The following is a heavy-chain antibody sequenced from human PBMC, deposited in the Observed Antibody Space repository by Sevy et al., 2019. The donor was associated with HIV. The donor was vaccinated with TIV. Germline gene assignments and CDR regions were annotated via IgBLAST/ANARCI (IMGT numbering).Heavy chain of an antibody. V-gene: IGHV3-23*01. D-gene: IGHD2-8*02. CDR3: AKGGTGGNWFDP. CDR1: GFTFSSYA. Sequence: GGSLRLSCAASGFTFSSYAMSWVRQAPGKGLEWVSAISGSGGSTYYADSVKGRFTISRDNSKNTLYLQMNSVRAEDTAVYYCAKGGTGGNWFDPWGQGTLVTVSS. J-gene: IGHJ5*02. CDR2: ISGSGGST.